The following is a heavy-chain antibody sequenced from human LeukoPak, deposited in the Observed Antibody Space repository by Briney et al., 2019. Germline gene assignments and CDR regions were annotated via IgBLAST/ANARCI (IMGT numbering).Heavy chain of an antibody. CDR1: GFTFSDYY. CDR3: ARVIAAAGLTFDY. V-gene: IGHV3-11*05. J-gene: IGHJ4*02. D-gene: IGHD6-13*01. Sequence: GGSLRLSCAASGFTFSDYYMSWIRQAPGKGLEWVLYISSSSSYTNYADSVKGRFTISRDNAKNSLYLQMNSLRAEDTAVYYCARVIAAAGLTFDYWGQGTLVTVSS. CDR2: ISSSSSYT.